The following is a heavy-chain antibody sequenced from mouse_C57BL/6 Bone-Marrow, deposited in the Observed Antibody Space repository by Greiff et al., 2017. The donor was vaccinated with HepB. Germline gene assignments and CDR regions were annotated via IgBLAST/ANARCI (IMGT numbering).Heavy chain of an antibody. V-gene: IGHV3-6*01. J-gene: IGHJ2*01. D-gene: IGHD2-5*01. CDR3: ARSPSYSNYEFDY. CDR1: GYSITSGYY. CDR2: ISYDGSN. Sequence: ESGPGLVKPSQSLSLTCSVSGYSITSGYYWNWIRQFPGNKLEWMGYISYDGSNNYNPSLKNRISITRDTSKNQFFLKLNSVTTEDTATYYCARSPSYSNYEFDYWGQGTTLTVSS.